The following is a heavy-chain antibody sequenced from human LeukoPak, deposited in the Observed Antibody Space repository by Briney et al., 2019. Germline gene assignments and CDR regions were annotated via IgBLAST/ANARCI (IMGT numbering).Heavy chain of an antibody. Sequence: GGSLRLSCAASGFTFSSHGMHWVRRAPGMGLEWVALILYDGSNEYYADSVQGRFTISRDSSRNTLYLQMNGLRAEDTAVYYCAKDGTGGYYYLDYWGQGTLVTVSS. CDR2: ILYDGSNE. V-gene: IGHV3-30*18. J-gene: IGHJ4*02. CDR3: AKDGTGGYYYLDY. CDR1: GFTFSSHG. D-gene: IGHD3-22*01.